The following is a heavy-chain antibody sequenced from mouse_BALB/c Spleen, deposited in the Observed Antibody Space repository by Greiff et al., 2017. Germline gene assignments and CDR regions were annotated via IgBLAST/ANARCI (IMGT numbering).Heavy chain of an antibody. CDR1: GYTFTSYW. J-gene: IGHJ2*01. CDR2: INPSNGRT. D-gene: IGHD3-2*01. Sequence: QVQLQQPGAELVKPGASVKLSCKAFGYTFTSYWMHWVKQRPGQGLEWIGEINPSNGRTNYNEKFKSKATLTVDKSSSTAYMQLSSLTSEDSAVYNSTRSETARATFGYWGQGTTLTVSS. CDR3: TRSETARATFGY. V-gene: IGHV1S81*02.